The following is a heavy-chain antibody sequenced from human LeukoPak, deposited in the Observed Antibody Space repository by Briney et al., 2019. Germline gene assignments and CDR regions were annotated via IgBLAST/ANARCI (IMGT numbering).Heavy chain of an antibody. Sequence: GESLKISCKGAGYSFTSYWIGWVRQMPGKGLERMGIIYPGDSDTRYSPSFQGQVTISADKSISTAYLQWSSLKASDTAMYYCASPDYYDSSGYSPGVGYWGQGTLVTVSS. J-gene: IGHJ4*02. D-gene: IGHD3-22*01. CDR2: IYPGDSDT. CDR3: ASPDYYDSSGYSPGVGY. CDR1: GYSFTSYW. V-gene: IGHV5-51*01.